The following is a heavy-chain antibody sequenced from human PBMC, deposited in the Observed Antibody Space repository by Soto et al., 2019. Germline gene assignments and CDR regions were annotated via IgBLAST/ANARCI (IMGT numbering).Heavy chain of an antibody. CDR3: ARTVYYYDASGYFDY. D-gene: IGHD3-22*01. V-gene: IGHV4-31*03. Sequence: SLTCTVSGGSISSGAYYWSWIRQHPGKGLELIGYIYYSGSTYYNPSLKSRVTISVDTSRNQFSLKLSSVTTADTAVYYCARTVYYYDASGYFDYWGQGNLVTVSS. CDR2: IYYSGST. CDR1: GGSISSGAYY. J-gene: IGHJ4*02.